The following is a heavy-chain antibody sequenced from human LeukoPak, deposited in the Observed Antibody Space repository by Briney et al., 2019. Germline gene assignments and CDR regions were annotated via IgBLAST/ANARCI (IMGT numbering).Heavy chain of an antibody. CDR3: ARQYSSSSAEYFQH. J-gene: IGHJ1*01. D-gene: IGHD6-6*01. CDR1: GLTFSSYA. CDR2: ISGSGGST. V-gene: IGHV3-23*01. Sequence: PGGSLRLSCAASGLTFSSYAMSWVRQAPGKGLEWVSAISGSGGSTYYADSVKGRFTISRDNSKNTLYLQMNSLRAEDTAVYYCARQYSSSSAEYFQHWGQGTLVTVSS.